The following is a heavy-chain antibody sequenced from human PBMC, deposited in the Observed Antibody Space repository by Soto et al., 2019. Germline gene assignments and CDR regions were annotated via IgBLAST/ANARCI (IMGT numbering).Heavy chain of an antibody. J-gene: IGHJ6*02. CDR1: GGSISSDGNY. V-gene: IGHV4-31*03. Sequence: QVQLQESGPGLVKSSQTLSLTYTVSGGSISSDGNYWSWIRQHPGKGLEWIGYIYYSGSTYYNPSLKSRVTISVDTSKNQCSLKLNSVTAADTAVYYCARARMVRGIIYYYGMDVWGQGTTVTVSS. CDR2: IYYSGST. CDR3: ARARMVRGIIYYYGMDV. D-gene: IGHD3-10*01.